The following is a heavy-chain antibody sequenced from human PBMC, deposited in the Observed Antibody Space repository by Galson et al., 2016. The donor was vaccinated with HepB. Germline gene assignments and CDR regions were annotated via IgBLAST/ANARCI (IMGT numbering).Heavy chain of an antibody. CDR1: GFTFGDYG. J-gene: IGHJ6*04. CDR3: VKVTGRGSNLAGYYYYYGVDL. V-gene: IGHV3-9*01. CDR2: ISWNGDAI. D-gene: IGHD3-16*01. Sequence: SLRLSCAASGFTFGDYGMHWVRQTPGKGLEWVSGISWNGDAIVYADFVNGRFTISRDNAKNSLYLQMDSLSAEDSALYYCVKVTGRGSNLAGYYYYYGVDLWGKGTAVGVSS.